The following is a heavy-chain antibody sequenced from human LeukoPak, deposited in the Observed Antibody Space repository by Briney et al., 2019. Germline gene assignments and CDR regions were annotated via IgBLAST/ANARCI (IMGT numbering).Heavy chain of an antibody. V-gene: IGHV3-7*01. CDR1: GFTFSSYW. Sequence: GGSLRLSCAASGFTFSSYWMSWVRQAPGKGLEWVANIKQDGSEKYYVDSVKGRFTISRDNAKNSLYLQMNSLRAEDTAVYYCARELYYDSSGYYSDDAFDIWGQGTMVTVSS. J-gene: IGHJ3*02. CDR2: IKQDGSEK. CDR3: ARELYYDSSGYYSDDAFDI. D-gene: IGHD3-22*01.